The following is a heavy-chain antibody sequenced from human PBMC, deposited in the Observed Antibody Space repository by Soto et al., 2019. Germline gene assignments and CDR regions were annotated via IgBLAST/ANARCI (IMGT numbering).Heavy chain of an antibody. CDR3: ARGVLGSSSFHYGMDV. CDR1: GFTFIYYG. CDR2: VWHDGSNK. J-gene: IGHJ6*02. Sequence: QVQLVESGGGVVQPGRSLRLSCAASGFTFIYYGIHWVRQAPGKGLEWVAVVWHDGSNKYYADSVKGRFSVSRDNSKNTVYLHMNSLRAEDTAVYYCARGVLGSSSFHYGMDVWGQGTTVTVSS. D-gene: IGHD6-6*01. V-gene: IGHV3-33*01.